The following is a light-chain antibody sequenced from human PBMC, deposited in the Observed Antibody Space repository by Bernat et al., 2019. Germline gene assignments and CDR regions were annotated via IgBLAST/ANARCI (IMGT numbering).Light chain of an antibody. CDR3: CSFAGSDNWV. V-gene: IGLV2-14*03. J-gene: IGLJ3*02. CDR2: DVS. Sequence: QSALTQPASVSGSPGQSITISCTGTSSDIGGYNFVSWYQQHPGKAPKLMISDVSNRPFGVSTRFSGSKSGNTASLTISGLQAEDEADYYCCSFAGSDNWVFGGGTKLTVL. CDR1: SSDIGGYNF.